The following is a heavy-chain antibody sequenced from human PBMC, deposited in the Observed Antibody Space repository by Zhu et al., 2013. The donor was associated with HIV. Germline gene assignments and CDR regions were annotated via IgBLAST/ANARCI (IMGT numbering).Heavy chain of an antibody. D-gene: IGHD3-10*01. CDR1: GYTFTSYA. J-gene: IGHJ4*02. CDR3: ARGRITMVQGVLYYFDY. Sequence: VQLVQSGAEVKKPGASVKVSCKASGYTFTSYAMHWVRQAPGQRLEWMGWINAGNGNTKYSQKFQGRVTITRDTSASTAYMELSSLRSEDTAVYYCARGRITMVQGVLYYFDYWGQGTLVTVSS. CDR2: INAGNGNT. V-gene: IGHV1-3*01.